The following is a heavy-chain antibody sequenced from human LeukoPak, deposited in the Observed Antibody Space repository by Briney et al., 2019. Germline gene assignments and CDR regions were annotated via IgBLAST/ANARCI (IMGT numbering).Heavy chain of an antibody. V-gene: IGHV1-18*01. D-gene: IGHD1/OR15-1a*01. CDR1: GYSFSNHG. Sequence: GASVKVSCKGSGYSFSNHGITWVRQAPGQGLEWIGWISPHKGNTNYQQRLQGRLIMTTDASTSTAYMELRDLGSDDTAIYYCARDQQQGDHYSFYYMDFWGEGTTVIVSS. J-gene: IGHJ6*03. CDR3: ARDQQQGDHYSFYYMDF. CDR2: ISPHKGNT.